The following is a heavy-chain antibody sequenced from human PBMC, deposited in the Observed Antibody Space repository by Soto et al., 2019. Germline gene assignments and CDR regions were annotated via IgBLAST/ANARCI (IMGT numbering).Heavy chain of an antibody. D-gene: IGHD2-8*01. V-gene: IGHV1-46*01. J-gene: IGHJ6*02. Sequence: ASVKVSCKASGYTFTSYGISWVRQAPGQGLEWMGIINPSGGSTSYAQKFQGRVTMTRDTSTSTVYMELSSLRSEDTAVYYCARDVWVAYYYYGMDVWGQGTTVTVSS. CDR1: GYTFTSYG. CDR3: ARDVWVAYYYYGMDV. CDR2: INPSGGST.